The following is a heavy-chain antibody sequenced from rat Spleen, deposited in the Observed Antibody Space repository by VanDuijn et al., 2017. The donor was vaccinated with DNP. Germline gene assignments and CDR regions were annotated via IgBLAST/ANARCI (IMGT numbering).Heavy chain of an antibody. V-gene: IGHV5-7*01. CDR2: ISHDGSST. J-gene: IGHJ4*01. CDR3: AKDGRAMDA. D-gene: IGHD1-4*01. CDR1: GFTFSDYN. Sequence: EVQLVESGGGLVQPGRSLKLSCAASGFTFSDYNMAWVRQAPKKGLEWVATISHDGSSTDYRDSVKGRFTIFRDNAKSTLYLQMESLRSEDTATYYCAKDGRAMDAWGQGTSVTVSS.